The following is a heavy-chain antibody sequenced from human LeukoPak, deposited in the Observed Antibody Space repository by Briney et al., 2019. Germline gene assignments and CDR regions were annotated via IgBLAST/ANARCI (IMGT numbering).Heavy chain of an antibody. CDR3: AKGSYSYGYYYYGMDV. Sequence: GGSLRLSCAASGFTFSSYAMSWVRQAPGKGLEWVSAISGSGGSTYYADSVKGRFTISRDNSKNTLYLQMNSLRAEDTAVYYCAKGSYSYGYYYYGMDVWGQGTLVTVSS. J-gene: IGHJ6*02. V-gene: IGHV3-23*01. D-gene: IGHD5-18*01. CDR2: ISGSGGST. CDR1: GFTFSSYA.